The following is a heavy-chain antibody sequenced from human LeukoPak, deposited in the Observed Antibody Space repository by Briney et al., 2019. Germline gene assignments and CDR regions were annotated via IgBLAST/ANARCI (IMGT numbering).Heavy chain of an antibody. D-gene: IGHD4-17*01. J-gene: IGHJ4*02. CDR2: IYPRDSDA. Sequence: GESLKISCKGSGYSFTNHWIDWVRRMPGKGLEWMGTIYPRDSDARYSPTFQGQVTISVDKSISTAYLQWSSLKAPDTAIYYCARRGGGDYDDNLDHWGQGTLLTVSS. CDR3: ARRGGGDYDDNLDH. V-gene: IGHV5-51*01. CDR1: GYSFTNHW.